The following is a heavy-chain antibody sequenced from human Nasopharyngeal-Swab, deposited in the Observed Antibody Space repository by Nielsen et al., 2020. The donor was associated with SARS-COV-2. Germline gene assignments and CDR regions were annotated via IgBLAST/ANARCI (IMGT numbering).Heavy chain of an antibody. CDR1: GYSFTSYC. CDR2: IYPGASDT. D-gene: IGHD6-13*01. Sequence: KVSCKGSGYSFTSYCIRWVRQIPGKGLGWMGIIYPGASDTRYSPSFQGQVTISAAKSISTAYLQWSSLKASDTAMYYCARLWKEGYYYYYMDVWGKGTTVTVSS. CDR3: ARLWKEGYYYYYMDV. V-gene: IGHV5-51*01. J-gene: IGHJ6*03.